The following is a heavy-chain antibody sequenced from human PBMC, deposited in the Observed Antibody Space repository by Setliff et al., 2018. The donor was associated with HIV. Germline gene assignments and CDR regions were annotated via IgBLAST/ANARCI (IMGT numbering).Heavy chain of an antibody. CDR3: ARFAAAGAPGPTDFAY. CDR2: IYTSGST. Sequence: PSETLSLTCTASGGSLTGGAYYWSWIRQPAGKGLEWLGYIYTSGSTNYNPSLKSRVTISLDTSKNQFSLRLSSVSAADTAVYYCARFAAAGAPGPTDFAYWGQGTRVTVSS. CDR1: GGSLTGGAYY. D-gene: IGHD6-13*01. V-gene: IGHV4-61*09. J-gene: IGHJ4*02.